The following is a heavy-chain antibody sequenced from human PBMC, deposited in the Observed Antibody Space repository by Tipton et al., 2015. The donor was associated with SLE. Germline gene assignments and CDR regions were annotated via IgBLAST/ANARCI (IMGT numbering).Heavy chain of an antibody. Sequence: GLVKPSETLSLNCTVYGGSISSRSYYWAWIRQPPGKGLEWIGTIYYSGSTYYYPSLKSRITISVDTSKNQFSLEVRSVTAADTAVYYCVRLRSKVLIDYWGQGTLVTVSS. CDR2: IYYSGST. CDR1: GGSISSRSYY. J-gene: IGHJ4*02. D-gene: IGHD2-8*01. V-gene: IGHV4-39*07. CDR3: VRLRSKVLIDY.